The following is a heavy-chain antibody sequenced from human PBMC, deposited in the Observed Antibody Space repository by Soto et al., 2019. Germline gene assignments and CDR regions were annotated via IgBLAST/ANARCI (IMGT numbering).Heavy chain of an antibody. CDR3: ARSKLGYCSSTSCYHWFDS. CDR1: GYTFTSYG. J-gene: IGHJ5*01. V-gene: IGHV1-18*01. CDR2: ISAYNGNT. D-gene: IGHD2-2*01. Sequence: ASVKVSCKASGYTFTSYGISWVRQAPGQGLEWMGWISAYNGNTNYAQKLQGRVTMTTDTSTSTAYMELRSLRSDDTAVYYCARSKLGYCSSTSCYHWFDSWGQGTLVTVSS.